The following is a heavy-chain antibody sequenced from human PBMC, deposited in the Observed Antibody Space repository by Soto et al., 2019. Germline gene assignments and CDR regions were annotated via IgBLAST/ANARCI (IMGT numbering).Heavy chain of an antibody. CDR2: ISGSGRST. Sequence: EVQMMESGGGLVQPGESLRLSCAASGFTFSTYVMRWVRQAPGTGLEWVSAISGSGRSTYYADSVKGRFTISRDNTKNTLYLQMNSLRAEDTAVYYCAKVPYYYDSSGYYYDYWGQGTLVTVSS. CDR3: AKVPYYYDSSGYYYDY. V-gene: IGHV3-23*01. CDR1: GFTFSTYV. J-gene: IGHJ4*02. D-gene: IGHD3-22*01.